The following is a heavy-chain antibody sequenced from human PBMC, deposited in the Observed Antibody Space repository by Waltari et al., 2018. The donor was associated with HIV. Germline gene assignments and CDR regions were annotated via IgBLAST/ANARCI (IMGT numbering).Heavy chain of an antibody. CDR2: IKSKTDGGTT. D-gene: IGHD3-22*01. CDR3: TTDSDYYDSSGYYYWFDY. Sequence: EVQLVESGGGLVKPGGYLRLSCAASGFTFSNAWMSWVRQAPGKGLEWVGRIKSKTDGGTTDYAAPVKGRFTISRDDSKNTLYLQMNSLKTEDTAVYYCTTDSDYYDSSGYYYWFDYWGQGTLVTVSS. CDR1: GFTFSNAW. J-gene: IGHJ4*02. V-gene: IGHV3-15*01.